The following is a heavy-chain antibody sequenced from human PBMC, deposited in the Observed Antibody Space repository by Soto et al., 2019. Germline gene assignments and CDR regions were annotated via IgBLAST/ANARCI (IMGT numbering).Heavy chain of an antibody. J-gene: IGHJ4*02. CDR2: FYYSGST. Sequence: PSETLSLTCTVSGGSISSSSYYGGWIRQSPGKGLEWIGSFYYSGSTYYNPSLKSRVTISVDTSKNQFSLKLSSVTAADTAVYYCARHFSVDYFDYWGQGALVTVSS. CDR1: GGSISSSSYY. V-gene: IGHV4-39*01. CDR3: ARHFSVDYFDY.